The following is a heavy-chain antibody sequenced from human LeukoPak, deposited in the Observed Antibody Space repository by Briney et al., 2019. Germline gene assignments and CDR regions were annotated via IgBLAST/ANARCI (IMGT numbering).Heavy chain of an antibody. CDR2: ISCSCSYI. Sequence: GGSLSLLCAVSGLTFRSYSMNWVPQARGRGLEWVSSISCSCSYIKYAESVKGRFTISRDNAKNSLYLQMNSLRAEDTAVYYCAGWTDGEGAFDIWGQGTMVTVSS. J-gene: IGHJ3*02. V-gene: IGHV3-21*01. CDR3: AGWTDGEGAFDI. D-gene: IGHD4-17*01. CDR1: GLTFRSYS.